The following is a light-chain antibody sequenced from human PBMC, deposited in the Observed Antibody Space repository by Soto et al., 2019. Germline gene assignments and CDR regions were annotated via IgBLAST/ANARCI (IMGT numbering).Light chain of an antibody. CDR3: SSYTTGSAEV. V-gene: IGLV2-14*03. CDR1: SSDVGAYDF. J-gene: IGLJ1*01. Sequence: QSALTQPASVSGSPGQSIAMSCTGTSSDVGAYDFVSWYQQHPGKAPKLLIYDDNNRPSGISSRFSGSKSVKTASLTISGLQAEDEAEYYCSSYTTGSAEVFGTGTKVTVL. CDR2: DDN.